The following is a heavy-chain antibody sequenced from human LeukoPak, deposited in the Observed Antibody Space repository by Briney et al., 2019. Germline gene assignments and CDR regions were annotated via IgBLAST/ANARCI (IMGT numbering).Heavy chain of an antibody. CDR2: IYYSGTT. D-gene: IGHD3-22*01. J-gene: IGHJ3*02. CDR3: ASYQSSVRTAFDI. Sequence: SETLSLTCTVSGGSIKSGGYYWSRIRQYPGKGLEFIGYIYYSGTTYYNPSLQSRVIISVDTSKNQFSLKLSSVTAADTAVYYCASYQSSVRTAFDIWGQGTMVTVSS. CDR1: GGSIKSGGYY. V-gene: IGHV4-31*03.